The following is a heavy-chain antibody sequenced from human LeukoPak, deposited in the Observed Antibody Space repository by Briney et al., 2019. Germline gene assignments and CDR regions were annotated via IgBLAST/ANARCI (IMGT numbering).Heavy chain of an antibody. D-gene: IGHD3-22*01. Sequence: GGSLRLSCAASGFTFSSYWMSWVRQAPGKGLEWVSGVNWNGDSTNYADSVKGRFTISRDNAKNSLYLQLNSLRAEDTALYYCARGLGSGYYFPFDYWGQGTLVNVSS. CDR3: ARGLGSGYYFPFDY. V-gene: IGHV3-20*04. J-gene: IGHJ4*02. CDR1: GFTFSSYW. CDR2: VNWNGDST.